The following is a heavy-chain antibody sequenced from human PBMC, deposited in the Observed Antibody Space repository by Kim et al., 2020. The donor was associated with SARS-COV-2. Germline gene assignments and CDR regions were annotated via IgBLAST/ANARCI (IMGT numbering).Heavy chain of an antibody. D-gene: IGHD3-10*01. CDR3: VRSLASSNDY. Sequence: TAYAPSVKGSFTVSRDDSKNTAYLLMTSLKIEDSAVYYCVRSLASSNDYWGQGTLVTVSS. J-gene: IGHJ4*02. V-gene: IGHV3-73*01. CDR2: T.